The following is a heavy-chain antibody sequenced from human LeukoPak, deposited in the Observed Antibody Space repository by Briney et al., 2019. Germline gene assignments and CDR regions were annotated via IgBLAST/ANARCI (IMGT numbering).Heavy chain of an antibody. CDR3: ARDQEGFDY. V-gene: IGHV1-46*01. Sequence: ASVKVSCKASGYTFTNNYLHWVRQAPGQGLEWMGMIYPRDGSTSYAQNFQGRVTVTRDTSTTTVHVELRGLRSEDTAVYYCARDQEGFDYWGQGTVVTVSS. CDR1: GYTFTNNY. CDR2: IYPRDGST. J-gene: IGHJ4*02.